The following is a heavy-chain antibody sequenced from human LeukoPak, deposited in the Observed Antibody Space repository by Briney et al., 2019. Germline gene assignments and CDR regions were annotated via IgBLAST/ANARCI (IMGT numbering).Heavy chain of an antibody. D-gene: IGHD4-17*01. V-gene: IGHV4-31*03. CDR1: GGSISSGGYY. Sequence: PSETLSLTCTVSGGSISSGGYYWSWIRQHPGKGLEWIGYIYYSGSTYYSPSLKSRVTISVDTSKNQFSLKLSSVTAADTAVYYCARDVEGDYAFDYWGQGTLVTVSS. J-gene: IGHJ4*02. CDR2: IYYSGST. CDR3: ARDVEGDYAFDY.